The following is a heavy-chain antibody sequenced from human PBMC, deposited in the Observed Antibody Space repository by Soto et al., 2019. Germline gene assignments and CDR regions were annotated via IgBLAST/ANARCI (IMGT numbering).Heavy chain of an antibody. J-gene: IGHJ3*02. V-gene: IGHV4-59*01. CDR1: GGSISSYY. CDR2: IYYSGST. CDR3: AGLVYTDAFDI. Sequence: PSETLSITCTVSGGSISSYYWSWIRQPPGKGLEWIGYIYYSGSTNYNPSLKSRVTISVDTSKNQFSLKLSSVTAADTAVYYCAGLVYTDAFDIWGQGTMVTVSS. D-gene: IGHD2-8*01.